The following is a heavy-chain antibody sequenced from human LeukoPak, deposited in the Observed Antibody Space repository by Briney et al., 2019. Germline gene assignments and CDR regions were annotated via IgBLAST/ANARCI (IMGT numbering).Heavy chain of an antibody. CDR3: ARLGCNGDNCYSVDS. CDR1: GFTFSTYS. J-gene: IGHJ4*02. V-gene: IGHV3-48*04. D-gene: IGHD2-15*01. Sequence: TGGSLRLSCAASGFTFSTYSMNWVRQAPGKGLEWVSYISRDSTTTYYADSVKGRFTISRDNAKNSLYLQMNSLRAEDTAVYYCARLGCNGDNCYSVDSWGQGTLVTVSS. CDR2: ISRDSTTT.